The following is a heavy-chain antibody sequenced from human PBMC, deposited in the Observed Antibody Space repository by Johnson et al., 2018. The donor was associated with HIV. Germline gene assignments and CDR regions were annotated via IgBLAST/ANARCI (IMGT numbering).Heavy chain of an antibody. J-gene: IGHJ3*02. V-gene: IGHV3-30-3*01. D-gene: IGHD3-22*01. CDR3: ARDPVSHYYDSSGYYGLGAFDI. Sequence: QVQLVESGGGLVQPGGSLRLSCASSGFTFSSYAMHWVRQAPAKGLEWVAVISYYGSNKYYADSVKVRFTISRDTSKNTLYLQMNSLRAEDTAVYYCARDPVSHYYDSSGYYGLGAFDIWGQGTMVTVSS. CDR2: ISYYGSNK. CDR1: GFTFSSYA.